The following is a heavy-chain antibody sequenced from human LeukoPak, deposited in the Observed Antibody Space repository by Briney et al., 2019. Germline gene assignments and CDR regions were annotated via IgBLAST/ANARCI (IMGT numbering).Heavy chain of an antibody. CDR3: AGTSSGY. Sequence: PGGSLRLSCAASGFTFSSYSMNWVRQAPGKGLEWVSSISSRSSYIYYADSVKGRFTISRDNAKNSLYLQMNSLRAEDTAVYYCAGTSSGYWGQGTLVTVSS. J-gene: IGHJ4*02. D-gene: IGHD2-2*01. V-gene: IGHV3-21*01. CDR2: ISSRSSYI. CDR1: GFTFSSYS.